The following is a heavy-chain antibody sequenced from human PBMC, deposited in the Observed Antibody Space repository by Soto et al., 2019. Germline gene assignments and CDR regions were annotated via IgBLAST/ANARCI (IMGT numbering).Heavy chain of an antibody. V-gene: IGHV3-23*01. D-gene: IGHD1-26*01. CDR2: ISGSGGST. CDR1: GFTFSSYA. J-gene: IGHJ4*02. Sequence: EVQLLESGGGLVQPGGSLRLSCAASGFTFSSYAMSWVRQAPGKGLEWVSAISGSGGSTYYADSVKGRFTISRDNSKNALYLQMNSLRAEDTAVYYCARGGSYYFFDFDYWGQGTLVTVSS. CDR3: ARGGSYYFFDFDY.